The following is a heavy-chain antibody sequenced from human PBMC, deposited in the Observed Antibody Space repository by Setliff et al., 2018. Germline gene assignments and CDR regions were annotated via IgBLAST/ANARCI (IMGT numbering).Heavy chain of an antibody. V-gene: IGHV1-18*01. Sequence: ASVKVSCKASGYTFTSYGISWVRQAPGQGLEWMGWISAYNGNTNYAQKFQGRVTLTTDTSTSTAYMELRSLRSDDTAVYYCARSDSSGYYFDYWGQGTLVTVSS. CDR3: ARSDSSGYYFDY. CDR1: GYTFTSYG. D-gene: IGHD3-22*01. CDR2: ISAYNGNT. J-gene: IGHJ4*02.